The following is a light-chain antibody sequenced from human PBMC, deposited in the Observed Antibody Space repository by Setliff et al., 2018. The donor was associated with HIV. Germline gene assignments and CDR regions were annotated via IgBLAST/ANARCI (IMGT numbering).Light chain of an antibody. CDR1: SGSIASNY. Sequence: NFMLTQPHSVSESPGKTVTISCSRSSGSIASNYVQWYQQRPGSSPTTVIYEDNRRPSGVPDRFSASIDSPSSSASLTISGLTTEDEADYYCQSYTSNTWVFGGGTQLTVL. V-gene: IGLV6-57*01. CDR2: EDN. CDR3: QSYTSNTWV. J-gene: IGLJ3*02.